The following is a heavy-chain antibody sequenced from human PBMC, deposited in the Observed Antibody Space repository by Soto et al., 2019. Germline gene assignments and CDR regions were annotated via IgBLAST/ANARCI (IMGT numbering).Heavy chain of an antibody. CDR3: ARGKNFGVVIPDDAFDI. J-gene: IGHJ3*02. Sequence: ASVKVSCKAPGYPLTSYGISWGGQAPGPRVEGGGWVSAHNGNTNYAQKLQGRVTMTTDTSTSTAYMELRSLRSDDTAVYYCARGKNFGVVIPDDAFDIWGQGTMVTVSS. V-gene: IGHV1-18*01. D-gene: IGHD3-3*01. CDR2: VSAHNGNT. CDR1: GYPLTSYG.